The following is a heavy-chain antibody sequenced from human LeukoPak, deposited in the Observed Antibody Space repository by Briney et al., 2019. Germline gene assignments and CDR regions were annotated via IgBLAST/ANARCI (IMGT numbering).Heavy chain of an antibody. V-gene: IGHV1-69*05. D-gene: IGHD3-3*01. J-gene: IGHJ6*03. CDR1: GGTFSSYA. CDR3: ARSNFWSGNQANYCYMDV. CDR2: IIPIFRTP. Sequence: SVKVSCKASGGTFSSYAISWVRQAPGQGLEWMGGIIPIFRTPNYARKFQGRVTITMDESTGTAYMELSSLRSEDTAVYYCARSNFWSGNQANYCYMDVWGKGTTVTVSS.